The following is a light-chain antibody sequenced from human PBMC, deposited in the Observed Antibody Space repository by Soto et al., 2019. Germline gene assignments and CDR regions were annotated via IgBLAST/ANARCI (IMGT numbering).Light chain of an antibody. J-gene: IGKJ3*01. CDR2: AAS. CDR3: QQGNSFPLT. Sequence: DIQMTQSPSSVSASVGDRVTITCRASPGIYNWLAWYQQKPGGAPKLLIYAASSLQSGVPSRFIDSGSKADFTLTISCLTPAESATYYCQQGNSFPLTFGPGTKVYIK. CDR1: PGIYNW. V-gene: IGKV1-12*01.